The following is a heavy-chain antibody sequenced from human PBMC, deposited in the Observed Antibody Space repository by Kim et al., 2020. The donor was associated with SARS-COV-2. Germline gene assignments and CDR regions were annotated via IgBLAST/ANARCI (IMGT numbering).Heavy chain of an antibody. Sequence: SRVTISVDTSKNQFSLKLRSVTAADTAVYYCARGGISVVVVAATRGLFDPWGQGTLVTVSS. V-gene: IGHV4-34*01. D-gene: IGHD2-15*01. J-gene: IGHJ5*02. CDR3: ARGGISVVVVAATRGLFDP.